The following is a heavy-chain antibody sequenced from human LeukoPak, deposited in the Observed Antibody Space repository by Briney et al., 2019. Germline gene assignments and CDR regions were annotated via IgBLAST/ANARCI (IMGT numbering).Heavy chain of an antibody. CDR3: ARTTENSASYHSGCGRYYSYYMDV. CDR2: INHSGST. Sequence: SETLSLTCAVYGGSFSGYYWSWIRQPPGNGLEWIGEINHSGSTNYNPSLKSRVTISVDTSKNQFSLKLSSVTAADTAVYYCARTTENSASYHSGCGRYYSYYMDVWGKGTTVTVSS. D-gene: IGHD1-26*01. CDR1: GGSFSGYY. V-gene: IGHV4-34*01. J-gene: IGHJ6*03.